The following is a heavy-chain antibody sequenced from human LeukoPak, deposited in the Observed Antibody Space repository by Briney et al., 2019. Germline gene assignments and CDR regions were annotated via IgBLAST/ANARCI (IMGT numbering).Heavy chain of an antibody. CDR3: AKDLSEPAYYCDSSGTFDI. CDR2: IRYDGSNK. V-gene: IGHV3-30*02. J-gene: IGHJ3*02. D-gene: IGHD3-22*01. Sequence: PGGSLRLSCAASGFTFSSYGMHWVRQAPGKGLEWVAFIRYDGSNKYYADSVKGRFTISRDNSKNTLYLQMNSLRAEDTAVYYCAKDLSEPAYYCDSSGTFDIWGQGTMVTVSS. CDR1: GFTFSSYG.